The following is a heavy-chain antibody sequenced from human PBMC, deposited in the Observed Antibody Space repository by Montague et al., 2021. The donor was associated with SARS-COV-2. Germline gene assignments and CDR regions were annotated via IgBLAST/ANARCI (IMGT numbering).Heavy chain of an antibody. CDR2: IYNSGTT. CDR3: ARHRNYGDHSLDNWFHP. J-gene: IGHJ5*02. CDR1: GDSTSCPNCY. V-gene: IGHV4-39*01. Sequence: SETLSLTCTVSGDSTSCPNCYWGWIRQAPGKGLDWIGTIYNSGTTYYNPSLKSRLTISNDTSKNQLSLKLTSVTAADTAVYYCARHRNYGDHSLDNWFHPWGQGTRVTVSS. D-gene: IGHD4-17*01.